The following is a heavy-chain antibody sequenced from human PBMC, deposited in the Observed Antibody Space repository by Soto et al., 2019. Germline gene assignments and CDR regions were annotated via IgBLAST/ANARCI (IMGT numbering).Heavy chain of an antibody. CDR3: ARLRGDNYGVWFDP. D-gene: IGHD3-16*01. J-gene: IGHJ5*02. CDR1: GGSISSSSYY. CDR2: IYYSGST. V-gene: IGHV4-39*01. Sequence: QLQLQESGPGLVKPSETLSLTCTVSGGSISSSSYYWGWIRQPPGKGLEWIGSIYYSGSTYYNPSLKSRVTISVDTSKNQFSLKLSSVTAADTAVYYCARLRGDNYGVWFDPWGQGTLVTVSS.